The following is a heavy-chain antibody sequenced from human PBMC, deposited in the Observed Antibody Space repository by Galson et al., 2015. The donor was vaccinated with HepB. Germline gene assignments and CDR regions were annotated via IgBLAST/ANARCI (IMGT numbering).Heavy chain of an antibody. CDR3: ARGSYGSGTGYYFDY. CDR1: GGSFSGYY. V-gene: IGHV4-34*01. D-gene: IGHD3-10*01. CDR2: INHSGST. J-gene: IGHJ4*02. Sequence: LSLTCAVDGGSFSGYYWIWIRRPPGKGLEWIGEINHSGSTNYNPSLKGRVTISVYTSKIQFSLKLSSVSAADTAVYYCARGSYGSGTGYYFDYWGQGTLVTVSS.